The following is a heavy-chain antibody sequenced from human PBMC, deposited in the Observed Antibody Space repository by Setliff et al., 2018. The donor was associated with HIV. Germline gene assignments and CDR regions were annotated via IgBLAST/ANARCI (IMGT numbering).Heavy chain of an antibody. CDR1: GASISSSSYY. CDR2: IHYSGST. D-gene: IGHD5-18*01. J-gene: IGHJ4*02. V-gene: IGHV4-39*01. Sequence: PSETLSLTCRVSGASISSSSYYGGWIRQPTGKVLEWTWRIHYSGSTYANPSLQSRVTISSDTSKKQFSLWLTSATAADSAVYYCVRHGGVRIQRRTGIDYWGQGTLVTVSS. CDR3: VRHGGVRIQRRTGIDY.